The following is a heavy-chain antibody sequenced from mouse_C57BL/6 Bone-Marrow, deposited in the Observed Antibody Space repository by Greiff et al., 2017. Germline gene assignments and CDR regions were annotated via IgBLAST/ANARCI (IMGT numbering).Heavy chain of an antibody. Sequence: VQLQQSGAELVRPGTSVKVSCKASGYAFTNYLIEWVKQRPGQGLEWIGVINPGSGGTNYNEKFKGKATLTAATSSSTAYMPLSSLTSEDSAVYFCARFYGNYVYAMDYWGQGTSVTVSS. CDR1: GYAFTNYL. V-gene: IGHV1-54*01. D-gene: IGHD2-1*01. J-gene: IGHJ4*01. CDR2: INPGSGGT. CDR3: ARFYGNYVYAMDY.